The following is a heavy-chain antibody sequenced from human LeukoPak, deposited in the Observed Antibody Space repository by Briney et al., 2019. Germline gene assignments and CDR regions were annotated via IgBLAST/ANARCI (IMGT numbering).Heavy chain of an antibody. D-gene: IGHD3-22*01. J-gene: IGHJ5*02. CDR1: GYTFTSYG. Sequence: SVKVSCKASGYTFTSYGISWVRQAPGQGLEWMGRIIPILGIANYAQKFQGRVTITADKSTSTAYMELSSLRSEDTAVYYCARDSVSSGYYLGWFDPWGQGTLVTVSS. CDR3: ARDSVSSGYYLGWFDP. CDR2: IIPILGIA. V-gene: IGHV1-69*04.